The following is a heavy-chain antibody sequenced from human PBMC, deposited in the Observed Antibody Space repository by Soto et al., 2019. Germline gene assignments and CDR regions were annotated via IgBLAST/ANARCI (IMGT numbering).Heavy chain of an antibody. V-gene: IGHV3-23*01. J-gene: IGHJ4*02. CDR2: ISGSANIA. CDR3: AKRLTTVTTVFDC. CDR1: GFTFSNYA. D-gene: IGHD4-17*01. Sequence: GGSLRLSCVVSGFTSGFTFSNYAMNWVRQAPGKGLEQVAGISGSANIAYYADSVKGRFTIARDNSKNMLYLQMNSLRAEDTAVYYCAKRLTTVTTVFDCWGQGTLVTVSS.